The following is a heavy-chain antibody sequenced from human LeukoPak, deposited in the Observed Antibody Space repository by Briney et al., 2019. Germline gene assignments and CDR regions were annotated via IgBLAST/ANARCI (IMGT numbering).Heavy chain of an antibody. Sequence: SETLSLTCTVSGGSISSGSYYWSWIRQPAGKGLEWIGYIYYSGSTNYNPSLKSRVTISVDTSKNQFFLKLSSVTAADTAVYYCASLRGYSYGYGIDWFDPWGQGTLVTVSS. J-gene: IGHJ5*02. D-gene: IGHD5-18*01. CDR3: ASLRGYSYGYGIDWFDP. CDR2: IYYSGST. CDR1: GGSISSGSYY. V-gene: IGHV4-61*10.